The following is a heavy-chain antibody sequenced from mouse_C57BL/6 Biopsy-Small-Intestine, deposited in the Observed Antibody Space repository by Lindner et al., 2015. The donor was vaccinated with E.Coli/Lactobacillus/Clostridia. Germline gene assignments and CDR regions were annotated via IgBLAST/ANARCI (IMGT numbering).Heavy chain of an antibody. V-gene: IGHV1-42*01. CDR2: IDPSTGGT. CDR3: ARSAIFYDYDGAWFAY. D-gene: IGHD2-4*01. Sequence: VQLQESGPELVKPGTSVKIFCKASGYSFTGYYMNWVKQSPEKSLEWIGEIDPSTGGTTSNQKFKAKATLTVDKSSSTAYMQLKSLTSEDSAVYYCARSAIFYDYDGAWFAYWGQGTLVTVSA. CDR1: GYSFTGYY. J-gene: IGHJ3*01.